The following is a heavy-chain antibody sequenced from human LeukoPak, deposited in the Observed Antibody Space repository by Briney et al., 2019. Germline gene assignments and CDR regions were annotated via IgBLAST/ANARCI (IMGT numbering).Heavy chain of an antibody. D-gene: IGHD2-2*02. J-gene: IGHJ6*02. CDR3: ARNYCSSTSCYNYYYYYGMDV. CDR1: GGTISSYY. V-gene: IGHV4-59*01. Sequence: SETLSLTCTASGGTISSYYWSWIRQPPGKGLEWIGYIYYSGSTNYNPSLKSRVTISVDTSKNQFSLKLSSVTAADTAVYYCARNYCSSTSCYNYYYYYGMDVWGQGTTVTVSS. CDR2: IYYSGST.